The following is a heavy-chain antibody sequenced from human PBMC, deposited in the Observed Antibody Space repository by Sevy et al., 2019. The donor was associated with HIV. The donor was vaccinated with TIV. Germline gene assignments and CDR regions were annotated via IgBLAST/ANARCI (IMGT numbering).Heavy chain of an antibody. V-gene: IGHV3-30*03. J-gene: IGHJ6*02. CDR1: GFSFSDHR. CDR2: ISYDGRNTK. CDR3: ARSGGSYDYGMDV. D-gene: IGHD1-26*01. Sequence: GGSLRLSCVGSGFSFSDHRMHWVRQAPGKGLEWMAVISYDGRNTKYKADSVKGRFTISRDNSKNTLYLQMNSLRAEDTAVYYCARSGGSYDYGMDVWGQGTTVTVSS.